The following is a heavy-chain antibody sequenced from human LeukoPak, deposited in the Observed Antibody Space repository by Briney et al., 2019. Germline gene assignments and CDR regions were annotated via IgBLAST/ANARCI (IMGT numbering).Heavy chain of an antibody. V-gene: IGHV3-66*01. CDR2: IYRDGSA. CDR3: AREAIKT. D-gene: IGHD5-12*01. Sequence: GGSLRLSCAASGFTVSSNYMSWVRQAPGKGLEWVSVIYRDGSAYYADSVEGRFTISRDNSKNTLYLQMNSLRAEDTAVYYCAREAIKTWGQGTLVSVSS. CDR1: GFTVSSNY. J-gene: IGHJ5*02.